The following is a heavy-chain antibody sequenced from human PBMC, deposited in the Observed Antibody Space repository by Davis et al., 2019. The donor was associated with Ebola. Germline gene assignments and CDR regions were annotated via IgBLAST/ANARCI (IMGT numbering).Heavy chain of an antibody. D-gene: IGHD1-26*01. Sequence: PGGSLRLSCAASGFTFNKYEMNWVRQAPGKGLEWISYISDSGSTTYYTDSVKGRFTISRDNAKNSLYLQMNTLRVEDTAVYYCAREDLRELLRYYYYGMDVWGQGTTVTVSS. CDR1: GFTFNKYE. CDR3: AREDLRELLRYYYYGMDV. V-gene: IGHV3-48*03. J-gene: IGHJ6*02. CDR2: ISDSGSTT.